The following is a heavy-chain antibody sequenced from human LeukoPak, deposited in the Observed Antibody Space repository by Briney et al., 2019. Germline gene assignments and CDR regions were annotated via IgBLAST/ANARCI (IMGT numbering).Heavy chain of an antibody. Sequence: GGSLRLSCAASGFTFSTYGMHWVRQAPGKGLEWVAVIWYDGSNKYYADSVKGRFTISRDNSKNTLYLQMNSLRAEDTAVYYCAKAEWYCSSTSCFGYWGQGTLVTVSS. D-gene: IGHD2-2*01. J-gene: IGHJ4*02. CDR2: IWYDGSNK. CDR3: AKAEWYCSSTSCFGY. CDR1: GFTFSTYG. V-gene: IGHV3-33*06.